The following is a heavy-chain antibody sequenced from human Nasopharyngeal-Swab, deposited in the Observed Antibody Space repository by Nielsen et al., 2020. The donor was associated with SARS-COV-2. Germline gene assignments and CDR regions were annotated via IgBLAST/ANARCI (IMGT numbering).Heavy chain of an antibody. Sequence: WVRQAPGQGLEWMGIINPSGGSTSYAQKFQGRVTMTRDTSTSTVYMELSSLRSEDTAVYYCAREWIQLWPDAFDIWDQGTMVTVSS. CDR3: AREWIQLWPDAFDI. CDR2: INPSGGST. D-gene: IGHD5-18*01. V-gene: IGHV1-46*01. J-gene: IGHJ3*02.